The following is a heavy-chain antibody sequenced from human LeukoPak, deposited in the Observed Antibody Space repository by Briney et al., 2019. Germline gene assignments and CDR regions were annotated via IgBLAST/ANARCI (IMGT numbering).Heavy chain of an antibody. CDR3: AKVHSSSWYLVDYYYGMDV. Sequence: PGGSLRLSCAASGFTFSSYAMSGVRQAPGKGLEWFSAIIGSVGSTYYADSVKGRFTISRDNSKSTLYLQMNSLRAEDTAVYYCAKVHSSSWYLVDYYYGMDVWGQGTTVTVSS. CDR1: GFTFSSYA. V-gene: IGHV3-23*01. CDR2: IIGSVGST. J-gene: IGHJ6*02. D-gene: IGHD6-13*01.